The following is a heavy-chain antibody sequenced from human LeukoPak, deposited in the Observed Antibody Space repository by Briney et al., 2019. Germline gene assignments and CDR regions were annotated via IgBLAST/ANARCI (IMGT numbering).Heavy chain of an antibody. CDR2: ITWNGGSV. Sequence: GGSLRLSRAASGFTFDDHAMHWVRQAPGKGLEWVSGITWNGGSVGYADSVKGRFTISRDNAKNSLYLQMNSLRAEDTALYYCAKDNGWLGTLGYADYWGQGTLVTVSS. CDR1: GFTFDDHA. J-gene: IGHJ4*02. D-gene: IGHD6-19*01. CDR3: AKDNGWLGTLGYADY. V-gene: IGHV3-9*01.